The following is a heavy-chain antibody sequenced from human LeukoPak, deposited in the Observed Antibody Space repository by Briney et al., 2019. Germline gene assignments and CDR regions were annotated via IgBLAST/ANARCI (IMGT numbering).Heavy chain of an antibody. V-gene: IGHV1-46*01. CDR3: ARDEAVYTGGWKQTNWFDP. Sequence: ASVKVSCKASGYTFTGYYMHWVRQAPGQGLEWMGIINPSGGRTSYAQKFQGRVTVTRDMSTSTAYMELRSLRSDDTAVYYCARDEAVYTGGWKQTNWFDPWGQGTLVTVSS. CDR2: INPSGGRT. D-gene: IGHD6-19*01. CDR1: GYTFTGYY. J-gene: IGHJ5*02.